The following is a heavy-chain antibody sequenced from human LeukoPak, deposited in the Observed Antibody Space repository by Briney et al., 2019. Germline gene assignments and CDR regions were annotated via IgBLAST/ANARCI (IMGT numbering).Heavy chain of an antibody. Sequence: PGGSLRLSCAASGSTFSGSAMHWVRQASGKGLEWVGRIRSKANSYATAYAASVKGRFTISRDDLKNTAYLQMNSLKTEDTAVYYCTRTPFDYWGQGTLVTVSS. CDR1: GSTFSGSA. V-gene: IGHV3-73*01. CDR3: TRTPFDY. CDR2: IRSKANSYAT. J-gene: IGHJ4*02.